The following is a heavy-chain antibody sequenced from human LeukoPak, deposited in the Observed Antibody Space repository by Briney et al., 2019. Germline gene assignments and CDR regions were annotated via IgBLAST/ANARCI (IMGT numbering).Heavy chain of an antibody. CDR2: IYYSGST. D-gene: IGHD6-13*01. CDR3: ARACSYSSSWADY. CDR1: GGSISSYY. J-gene: IGHJ4*02. Sequence: SETLSLTCTVSGGSISSYYWSWIRQPPGKGLEWIGYIYYSGSTNYNPSLKSRVTISVDTSKNQFSLKLSSVTAADTAVYYCARACSYSSSWADYWGQGTLVTVSS. V-gene: IGHV4-59*01.